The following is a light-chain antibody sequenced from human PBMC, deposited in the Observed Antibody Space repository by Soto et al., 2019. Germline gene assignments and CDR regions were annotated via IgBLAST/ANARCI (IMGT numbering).Light chain of an antibody. Sequence: QAVVTQEPSFSVSPGGTVTLTCVLSSGSVSTIYYPSWYQQTPGQAPRTLIYSTNTRSSGVPDRFSGSILGNKAALTITGAQADDESDYYCVLYMGSGISVFGGGTKVTVL. J-gene: IGLJ2*01. CDR1: SGSVSTIYY. CDR2: STN. CDR3: VLYMGSGISV. V-gene: IGLV8-61*01.